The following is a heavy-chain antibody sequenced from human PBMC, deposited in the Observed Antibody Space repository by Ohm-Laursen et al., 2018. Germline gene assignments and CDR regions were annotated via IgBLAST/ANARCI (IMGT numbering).Heavy chain of an antibody. D-gene: IGHD3-10*01. CDR2: INPNSGGT. CDR3: ARVLYYYGSGSYLHY. J-gene: IGHJ4*02. V-gene: IGHV1-2*02. Sequence: ASVKVSCKASGYTFTSYYMHWVRQAPGQGLEWMGWINPNSGGTNYAQKFQGRVTMTRDTSISTAYMELSRLRSDDTAVYYCARVLYYYGSGSYLHYWGQGTLVTVSS. CDR1: GYTFTSYY.